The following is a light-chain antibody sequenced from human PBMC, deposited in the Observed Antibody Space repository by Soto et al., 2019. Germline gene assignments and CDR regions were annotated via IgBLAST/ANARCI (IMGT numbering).Light chain of an antibody. Sequence: EIVLTQSPATLSLSPGERATLSCRASQSVSSYLAWYQQKPGQAPRLLIYDASNRATGTPARFSGSGSGTDFTLTISSLEPEDFATYYCQQYNSYPETFGQGTKVEIK. V-gene: IGKV3-11*01. CDR2: DAS. CDR1: QSVSSY. J-gene: IGKJ1*01. CDR3: QQYNSYPET.